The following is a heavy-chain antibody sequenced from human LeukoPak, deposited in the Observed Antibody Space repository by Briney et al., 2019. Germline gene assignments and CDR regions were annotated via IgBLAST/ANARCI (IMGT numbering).Heavy chain of an antibody. J-gene: IGHJ4*02. V-gene: IGHV3-21*04. CDR3: ARGKRKGYGEYYFDY. D-gene: IGHD3-10*01. CDR2: ISSSSSYI. Sequence: GGSLSLFCAASGFTFRSYSMNWVRQAPGKGLEGVSSISSSSSYIYYADSVKGRFTISRDNAKNSLYLQMNSLRAEDTAVYYCARGKRKGYGEYYFDYWGQGTLVTVSS. CDR1: GFTFRSYS.